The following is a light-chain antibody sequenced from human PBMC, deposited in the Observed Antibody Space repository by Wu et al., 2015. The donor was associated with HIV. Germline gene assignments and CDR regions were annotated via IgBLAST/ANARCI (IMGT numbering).Light chain of an antibody. CDR2: SAS. CDR1: RSISNY. CDR3: QQSSSWPLT. Sequence: IVMTQSPATLSVSPGERATLSCRASRSISNYLAWYQQKPGLAPRLLIFSASTRATGVPARFSGSGSGTEFTLTISSLQSEDFAVYYCQQSSSWPLTFGQGTQLEIK. J-gene: IGKJ5*01. V-gene: IGKV3-15*01.